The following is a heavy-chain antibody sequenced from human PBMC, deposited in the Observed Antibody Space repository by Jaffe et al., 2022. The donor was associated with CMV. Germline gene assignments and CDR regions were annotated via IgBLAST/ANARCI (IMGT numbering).Heavy chain of an antibody. CDR1: GGSISSSSYY. CDR2: IYYSGST. J-gene: IGHJ5*02. Sequence: QLQLQESGPGLVKPSETLSLTCTVSGGSISSSSYYWGWIRQPPGKGLEWIGSIYYSGSTYYNPSLKSRVTISVDTSKNQFSLKLSSVTAADTAVYYCARITMVRGVIKGLQDNWFDPWGQGTLVTVSS. D-gene: IGHD3-10*01. CDR3: ARITMVRGVIKGLQDNWFDP. V-gene: IGHV4-39*01.